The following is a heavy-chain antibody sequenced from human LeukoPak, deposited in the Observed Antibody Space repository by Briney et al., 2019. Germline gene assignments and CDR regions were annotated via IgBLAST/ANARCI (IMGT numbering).Heavy chain of an antibody. CDR2: INSGSSYI. CDR3: ARTYYYDNSAVFGH. D-gene: IGHD3-22*01. J-gene: IGHJ4*02. CDR1: GFTFSTYS. Sequence: PGGSLSLSCAASGFTFSTYSMNWVRQAPGKGLEWVSSINSGSSYINYADSVRGRFTISRDNAKNSLYLQMNNLRAEDTAVYCCARTYYYDNSAVFGHWGQGALVTVSS. V-gene: IGHV3-21*01.